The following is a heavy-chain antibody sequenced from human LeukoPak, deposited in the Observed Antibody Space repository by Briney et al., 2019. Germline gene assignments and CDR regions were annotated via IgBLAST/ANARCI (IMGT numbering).Heavy chain of an antibody. CDR1: GFTFSIYP. CDR3: ARDPYSSVRIDY. CDR2: ISYDGSNK. D-gene: IGHD6-19*01. V-gene: IGHV3-30*04. Sequence: GGSLRLSCAASGFTFSIYPMHWVRQAPGKGLEWVAVISYDGSNKYYADSVKGRFTISRDNSKNTLYLQMNSLRAEDAAVYYCARDPYSSVRIDYWSQGTLVTVSS. J-gene: IGHJ4*02.